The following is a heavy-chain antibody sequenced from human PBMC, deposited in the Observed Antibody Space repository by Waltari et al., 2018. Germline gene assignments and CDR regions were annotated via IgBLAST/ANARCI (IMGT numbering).Heavy chain of an antibody. CDR3: ARWATRGQLPSFYYYYMDV. Sequence: QVQLVQSGAEVKKPGASVKVSCKASGYTFTSYEINWVRQATGQGLEWMGWMNPNSGNTGYAPKFQGRVTMTRKPAISTAYMGLSSLRSEDTAVYYCARWATRGQLPSFYYYYMDVWGKGTTVTVSS. CDR1: GYTFTSYE. V-gene: IGHV1-8*01. D-gene: IGHD6-6*01. CDR2: MNPNSGNT. J-gene: IGHJ6*03.